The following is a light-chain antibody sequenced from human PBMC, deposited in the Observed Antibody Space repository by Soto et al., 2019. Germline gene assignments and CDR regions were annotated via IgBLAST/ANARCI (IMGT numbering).Light chain of an antibody. CDR3: SSYTSSDTVL. CDR2: DVT. V-gene: IGLV2-14*01. J-gene: IGLJ2*01. Sequence: QSVLTQPASVSGSPGQSITISCTGTSSDVGGYNFVSWHQQHPGKAPKLMIYDVTNRPSGVSNRFSGSKSGNTASLTISGRQAEDEADYYCSSYTSSDTVLFGGGTKLTVL. CDR1: SSDVGGYNF.